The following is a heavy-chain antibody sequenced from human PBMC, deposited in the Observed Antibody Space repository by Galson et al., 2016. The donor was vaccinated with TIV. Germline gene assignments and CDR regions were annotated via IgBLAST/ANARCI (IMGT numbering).Heavy chain of an antibody. CDR1: GGSISSYY. D-gene: IGHD2-15*01. CDR3: ARVAPGSGPPRVGSWYFVL. Sequence: SETLSLTCTVSGGSISSYYWSWIRQPPGKGLEWIGYIYYSGSTNYNPSLKSRVTISVDTSKNQFSLKLSSVTAADTAVYYCARVAPGSGPPRVGSWYFVLWGRGTLVTVSS. V-gene: IGHV4-59*01. J-gene: IGHJ2*01. CDR2: IYYSGST.